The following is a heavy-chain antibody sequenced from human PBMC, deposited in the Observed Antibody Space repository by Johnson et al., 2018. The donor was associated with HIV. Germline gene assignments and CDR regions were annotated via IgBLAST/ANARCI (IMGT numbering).Heavy chain of an antibody. Sequence: QVQLVESGGGVVQPGRSLRLSCAASGFSFSDYAMHWVRQAPGKGLEWVAVISYDGSSKFYPNSLKGRFSISRDNSKNTVYLQMNSLRTEDTAGYYCARGITMIAVVKGDAFDIWGQGTMVTVSS. D-gene: IGHD3-22*01. CDR2: ISYDGSSK. V-gene: IGHV3-30*04. CDR1: GFSFSDYA. J-gene: IGHJ3*02. CDR3: ARGITMIAVVKGDAFDI.